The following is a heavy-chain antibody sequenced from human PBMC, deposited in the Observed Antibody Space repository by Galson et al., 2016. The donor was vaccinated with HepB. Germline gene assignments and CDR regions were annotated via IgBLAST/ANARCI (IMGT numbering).Heavy chain of an antibody. J-gene: IGHJ4*02. CDR1: GFTFSTYA. CDR3: AKEFVATGGVVGDY. V-gene: IGHV3-23*01. D-gene: IGHD2-8*02. Sequence: SLRLSCAASGFTFSTYAMSWVRQAPGKGLEWVSAISNSGSTTYYADSVKGRFTISRDNSKNTLYLQMNSLRVEDTALHYCAKEFVATGGVVGDYWGQGTLVTVSS. CDR2: ISNSGSTT.